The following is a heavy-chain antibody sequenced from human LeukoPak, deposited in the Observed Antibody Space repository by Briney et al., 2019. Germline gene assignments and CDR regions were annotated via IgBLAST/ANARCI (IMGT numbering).Heavy chain of an antibody. J-gene: IGHJ4*02. Sequence: GGSLRLSCAASGFNFCSHWMHWVRQTPGQGLLWVSRINSGGSGTSYADSVEGRFTISRDNAKNTVSLQMNSLRAEDTAVYFCASSLGPLTEYWGQGTLVTVSS. D-gene: IGHD7-27*01. CDR2: INSGGSGT. V-gene: IGHV3-74*01. CDR1: GFNFCSHW. CDR3: ASSLGPLTEY.